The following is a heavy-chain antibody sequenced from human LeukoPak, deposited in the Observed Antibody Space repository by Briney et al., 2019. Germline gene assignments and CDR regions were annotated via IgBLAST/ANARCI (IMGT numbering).Heavy chain of an antibody. D-gene: IGHD3-10*01. CDR1: GDSVSSNSAA. J-gene: IGHJ4*02. V-gene: IGHV6-1*01. CDR3: ARDTLLWFGMGPRGFDY. Sequence: SQTLSLTCAISGDSVSSNSAAWNWIRQSPSRGLEWLGRTYYRSKWYNDYAVSVKSRITINPDTSKNQFSLQLNSVTPEDTAVYYCARDTLLWFGMGPRGFDYWGQGTLVTVSS. CDR2: TYYRSKWYN.